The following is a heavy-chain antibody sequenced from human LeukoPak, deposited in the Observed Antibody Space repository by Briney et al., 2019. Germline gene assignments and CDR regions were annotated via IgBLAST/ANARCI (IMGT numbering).Heavy chain of an antibody. V-gene: IGHV3-21*01. CDR2: INSGGSTT. J-gene: IGHJ4*02. Sequence: GGSLRLSCAASGFTFSNYWMTWARQAPGKGLEWVSSINSGGSTTHYADSVKGRFTISRDNAQNSLYLQMNSLRVDDAVVYYCLRGDSRDFWGQGTLVTVSS. CDR1: GFTFSNYW. CDR3: LRGDSRDF. D-gene: IGHD3-22*01.